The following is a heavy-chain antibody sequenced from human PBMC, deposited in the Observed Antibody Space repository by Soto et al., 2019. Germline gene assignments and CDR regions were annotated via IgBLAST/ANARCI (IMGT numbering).Heavy chain of an antibody. J-gene: IGHJ4*02. V-gene: IGHV1-69*01. D-gene: IGHD1-26*01. Sequence: QVQLVQSGAEVKKPGSSVTVSCNASGGTFSSYTISWVLQAHGQVLEWMAGIRPIFGTPIYAQKFQDRVTITAAYSTMTDYMEINRLTSEDTAVYYCARVVVGSRLSLDYWGQGTLVTISS. CDR1: GGTFSSYT. CDR2: IRPIFGTP. CDR3: ARVVVGSRLSLDY.